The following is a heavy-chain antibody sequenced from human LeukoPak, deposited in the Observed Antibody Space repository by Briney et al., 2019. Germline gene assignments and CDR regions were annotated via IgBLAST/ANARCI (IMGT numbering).Heavy chain of an antibody. V-gene: IGHV3-7*01. CDR3: AVLLWFGGLVPYYFDY. CDR2: IKRDGSEK. J-gene: IGHJ4*02. CDR1: GFTFSSYW. Sequence: GGSLRLSCAASGFTFSSYWMSWVRQAPGKGLEWVANIKRDGSEKYYVDSVKGRFTISRDNAKNSLYLQMNSLRAEDTAVYYCAVLLWFGGLVPYYFDYWGQGTLVTVSS. D-gene: IGHD3-10*01.